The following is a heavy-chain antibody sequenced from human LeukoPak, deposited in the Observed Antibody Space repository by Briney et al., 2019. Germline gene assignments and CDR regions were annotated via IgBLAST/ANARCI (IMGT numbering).Heavy chain of an antibody. J-gene: IGHJ4*02. CDR2: INHSGST. CDR3: ARGIPRYYVYATLDYFDY. D-gene: IGHD2-8*01. V-gene: IGHV4-34*01. CDR1: GGSFSGYH. Sequence: SETLSLTCAVYGGSFSGYHWSWIRQPPGKGLEWIGEINHSGSTNYNPSLKSRVTISVDTSKNQFSLKLSSVTAADTAVYYCARGIPRYYVYATLDYFDYWGQGTLVTVSS.